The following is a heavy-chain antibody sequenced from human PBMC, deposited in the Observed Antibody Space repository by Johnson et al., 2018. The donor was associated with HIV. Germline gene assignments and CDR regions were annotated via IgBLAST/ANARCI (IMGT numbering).Heavy chain of an antibody. CDR1: GFIFSGFG. J-gene: IGHJ3*02. D-gene: IGHD5-18*01. CDR3: ARAGPAESGTARVAFDI. V-gene: IGHV3-30*14. Sequence: QVQLVESGGGVVQPGKSLRLSCAASGFIFSGFGLHWVRQAPGKGLEWVASISYDGGNKYYADSVKGRFTISRDNSKNTLYLQMGSLRAEDMAVYYCARAGPAESGTARVAFDIWGQGTMVTVSS. CDR2: ISYDGGNK.